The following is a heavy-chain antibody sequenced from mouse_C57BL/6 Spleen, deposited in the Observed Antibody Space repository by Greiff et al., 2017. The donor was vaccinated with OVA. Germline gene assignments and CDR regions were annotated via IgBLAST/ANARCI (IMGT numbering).Heavy chain of an antibody. V-gene: IGHV8-12*01. J-gene: IGHJ2*01. CDR2: IYWDDDK. Sequence: QVTLKVCGPGILQSSQTLSLTCSFSGFSLSTSGMGVSWIRQPSGKGLEWLAHIYWDDDKRYNPSLKSRLTISKDTSRNQVFLKITSVDTADTATYYCARSYYDYDGPYYFDYWGQGTTLTVSS. CDR3: ARSYYDYDGPYYFDY. D-gene: IGHD2-4*01. CDR1: GFSLSTSGMG.